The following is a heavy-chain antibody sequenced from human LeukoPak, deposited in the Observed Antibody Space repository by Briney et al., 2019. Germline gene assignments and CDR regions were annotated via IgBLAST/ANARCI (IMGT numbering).Heavy chain of an antibody. CDR2: INHSGST. CDR1: GGSFSGYY. Sequence: SETLSLTCAVYGGSFSGYYWSWIRQPPGKGLEGIGEINHSGSTNYNPSLKSRVTISVDTSKNQFSLKLSSVTAADTAVYYCARRIDAFDIWGQGTMVTVSS. J-gene: IGHJ3*02. V-gene: IGHV4-34*01. CDR3: ARRIDAFDI.